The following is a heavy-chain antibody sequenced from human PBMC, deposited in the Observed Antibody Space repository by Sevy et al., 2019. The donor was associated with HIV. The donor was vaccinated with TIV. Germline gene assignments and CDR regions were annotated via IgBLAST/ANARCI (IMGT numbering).Heavy chain of an antibody. CDR1: GFSFGEYA. CDR2: IRGKAFGGTT. Sequence: GGSLRLSCSASGFSFGEYAMSWFRQAPGKGLEWVAFIRGKAFGGTTEYAASVKGRFTISRDDSKSIAYLQMISLKTEDTAVYYCSREAGVVVVVVANQFDYWGQGTLVTVSS. D-gene: IGHD2-15*01. V-gene: IGHV3-49*03. J-gene: IGHJ4*02. CDR3: SREAGVVVVVVANQFDY.